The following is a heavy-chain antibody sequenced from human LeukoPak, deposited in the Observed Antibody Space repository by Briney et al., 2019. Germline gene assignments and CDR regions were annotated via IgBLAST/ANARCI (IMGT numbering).Heavy chain of an antibody. D-gene: IGHD6-13*01. CDR2: ISSGSTYI. Sequence: KPGGSLRLSCAASGFTFSDYSMNWVRQAPGKGLEWVSSISSGSTYIYYADSVKGRFTISRDNAKNSLYLQMNSLRAEDTAVYYCAKDLYSSSWITDYWGQGTLVTVSS. V-gene: IGHV3-21*04. J-gene: IGHJ4*02. CDR1: GFTFSDYS. CDR3: AKDLYSSSWITDY.